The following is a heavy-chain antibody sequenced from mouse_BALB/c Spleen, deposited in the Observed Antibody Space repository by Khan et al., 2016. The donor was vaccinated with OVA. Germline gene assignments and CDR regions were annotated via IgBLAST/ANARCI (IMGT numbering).Heavy chain of an antibody. CDR1: GFSLTSYG. D-gene: IGHD2-1*01. CDR2: IWSDGST. V-gene: IGHV2-6-1*01. J-gene: IGHJ4*01. CDR3: ARQLYYHDNIVDN. Sequence: QVQLKQSGPGLVAPSRSLSITCPISGFSLTSYGVHWVRQPPGKGLEWLVVIWSDGSTTYNSAIKYRLTISKDNSKNQVFLNMNSLQTDDTAVYFYARQLYYHDNIVDNWGQGTSVTVSS.